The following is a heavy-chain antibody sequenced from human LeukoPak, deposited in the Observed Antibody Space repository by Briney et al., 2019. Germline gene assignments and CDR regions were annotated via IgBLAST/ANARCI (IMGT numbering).Heavy chain of an antibody. Sequence: GGSLRLLCAASVLTFSSYCMNWVRHAPGKGLEWVSSITSSSSYIYYADSVKDRFPICRDNAKNSLYLQMNSLRAEDTAVYYCARSRYYDSSGLGYWGQGTLVTVSS. CDR3: ARSRYYDSSGLGY. V-gene: IGHV3-21*01. J-gene: IGHJ4*02. CDR2: ITSSSSYI. CDR1: VLTFSSYC. D-gene: IGHD3-22*01.